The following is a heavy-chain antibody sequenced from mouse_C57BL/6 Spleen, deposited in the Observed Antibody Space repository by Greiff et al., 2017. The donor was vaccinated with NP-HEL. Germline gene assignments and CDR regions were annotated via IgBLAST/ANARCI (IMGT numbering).Heavy chain of an antibody. Sequence: EVKVVESGGGLVKPGGSLKLSCAASGFTFSDYGMHWVRQAPEKGLEWVAYISSGSSTIYYADTVKGRFTISRDNAKNTLFLQMTSLRSEDTAMYYCARLLSSYFDYWGQGTTLTVSS. J-gene: IGHJ2*01. CDR1: GFTFSDYG. V-gene: IGHV5-17*01. CDR3: ARLLSSYFDY. CDR2: ISSGSSTI. D-gene: IGHD1-1*02.